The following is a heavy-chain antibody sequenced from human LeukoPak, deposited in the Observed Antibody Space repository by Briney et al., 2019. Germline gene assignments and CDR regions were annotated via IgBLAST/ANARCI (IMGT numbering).Heavy chain of an antibody. D-gene: IGHD6-19*01. CDR2: IYTSGST. CDR3: ARDASSGWYEWGNWFDP. J-gene: IGHJ5*02. CDR1: GGSISSGSYY. V-gene: IGHV4-61*02. Sequence: PSETLSLTCTVSGGSISSGSYYWNWIRQPAGKGLEWIGRIYTSGSTNYNPSLKSRVTMSVDTSKNQFSLKLSSVTAADTAVYYCARDASSGWYEWGNWFDPWGQGTLVTVSS.